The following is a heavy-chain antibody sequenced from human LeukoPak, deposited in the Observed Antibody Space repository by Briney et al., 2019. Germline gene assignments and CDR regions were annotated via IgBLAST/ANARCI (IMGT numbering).Heavy chain of an antibody. CDR3: ARSSSGYYYGFDP. CDR1: GGSISSYY. V-gene: IGHV4-59*01. J-gene: IGHJ5*02. Sequence: PSETLSLTCTVSGGSISSYYWSWIRQPPGKGLEWIGYIYYSGSTNYNPSLKSRVTISVDTSKNQFSLKLSSVTAADTAVYYCARSSSGYYYGFDPWGQGTLVTVSS. CDR2: IYYSGST. D-gene: IGHD3-22*01.